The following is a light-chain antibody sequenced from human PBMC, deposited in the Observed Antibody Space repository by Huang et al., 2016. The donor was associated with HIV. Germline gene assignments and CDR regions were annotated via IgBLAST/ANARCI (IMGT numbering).Light chain of an antibody. J-gene: IGKJ1*01. V-gene: IGKV1-39*01. CDR1: ETISTY. Sequence: DIQMTQSPSSLSASVGDRVTITCRASETISTYLNWYQQRPGKAPKLLIYAASTLQIGVPSRFSGSGSWTDFTRSIDSLQPEDFATYFCQQSYSTPRTFGQGTKVEIK. CDR2: AAS. CDR3: QQSYSTPRT.